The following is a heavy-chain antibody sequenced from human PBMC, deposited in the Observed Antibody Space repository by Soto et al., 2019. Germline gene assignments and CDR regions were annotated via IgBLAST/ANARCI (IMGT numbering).Heavy chain of an antibody. Sequence: GASVKVSCKAPGGTFSSYAISWVRQAPGQGLEWMGGIIPIFGTANYAQKFQGRVTITADESTSTAYMELSSLRSEDTAVYYCASHYYESGYYYYCMDVWGQGTTVTVSS. CDR2: IIPIFGTA. D-gene: IGHD3-22*01. J-gene: IGHJ6*02. V-gene: IGHV1-69*13. CDR3: ASHYYESGYYYYCMDV. CDR1: GGTFSSYA.